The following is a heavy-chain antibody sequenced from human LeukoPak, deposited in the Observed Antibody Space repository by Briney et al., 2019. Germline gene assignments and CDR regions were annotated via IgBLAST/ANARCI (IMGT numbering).Heavy chain of an antibody. CDR1: GVSISTTNYY. Sequence: ESSETLSLTCTVSGVSISTTNYYWGWIRQPPGRDLEWIGSIYSSGNTYYNPSLESRVTISVDTSKNQLSLKLTSATAADTSVYYCARHSGLRSPFDPWGQGTLVTVSS. J-gene: IGHJ5*02. D-gene: IGHD3-3*01. CDR2: IYSSGNT. CDR3: ARHSGLRSPFDP. V-gene: IGHV4-39*01.